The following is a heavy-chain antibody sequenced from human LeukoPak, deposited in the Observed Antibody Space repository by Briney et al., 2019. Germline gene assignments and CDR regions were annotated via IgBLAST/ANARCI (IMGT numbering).Heavy chain of an antibody. J-gene: IGHJ4*02. Sequence: SETLSLTCSVSGGSFSNYYWSWIRQPPGKGLEWIGYVYYTGSTNYNPSLKSRVTMFEDKSKNQFSLRLYSAAVADMAVYYCARHFAYSSSSYFDYWGQGSLVTVSS. CDR1: GGSFSNYY. V-gene: IGHV4-59*08. CDR3: ARHFAYSSSSYFDY. D-gene: IGHD6-6*01. CDR2: VYYTGST.